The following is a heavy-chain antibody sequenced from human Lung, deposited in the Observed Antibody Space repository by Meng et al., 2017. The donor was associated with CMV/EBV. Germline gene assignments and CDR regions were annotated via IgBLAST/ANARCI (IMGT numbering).Heavy chain of an antibody. CDR1: GFTFSSYS. D-gene: IGHD3-22*01. Sequence: GGSLRLXCAVSGFTFSSYSMNWVRQAPGKGLEWVLSISSSSSYIYYADSVKGRFTISRENAKNSLYLQMNSLRAEDTAVYYCSSPYYYDSSGAFDIWGQGTXVTVSS. CDR3: SSPYYYDSSGAFDI. V-gene: IGHV3-21*01. J-gene: IGHJ3*02. CDR2: ISSSSSYI.